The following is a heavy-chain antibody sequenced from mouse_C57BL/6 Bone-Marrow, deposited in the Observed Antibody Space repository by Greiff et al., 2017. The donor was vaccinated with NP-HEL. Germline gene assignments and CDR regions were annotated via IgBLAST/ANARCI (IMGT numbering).Heavy chain of an antibody. CDR3: TRGGDGYYENFDY. Sequence: QVQLQQSGAELVRPGASVTLSCKASGYTFTDYEMHWVKQTPVHGLEWIGAIDPETGGTAYNQKFKGKAILTADNSSSTAYMELRSLTSEDSAVYYCTRGGDGYYENFDYWGQGTTLTVSS. CDR1: GYTFTDYE. CDR2: IDPETGGT. V-gene: IGHV1-15*01. D-gene: IGHD2-3*01. J-gene: IGHJ2*01.